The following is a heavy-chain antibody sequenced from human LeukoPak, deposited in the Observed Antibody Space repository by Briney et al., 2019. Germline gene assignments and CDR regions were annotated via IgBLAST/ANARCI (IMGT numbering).Heavy chain of an antibody. CDR1: GGSISSGDYY. CDR3: AGDSTGGGDLGFDY. D-gene: IGHD2-21*02. J-gene: IGHJ4*02. CDR2: IYYSGST. Sequence: PSQTLSLTCTVSGGSISSGDYYWSWIRQPPGKGLEWIGYIYYSGSTYYNPSLKSRVTISVDTSKNQFSLKLSSVTAADTAVYYCAGDSTGGGDLGFDYWGQGTLVTVSS. V-gene: IGHV4-30-4*01.